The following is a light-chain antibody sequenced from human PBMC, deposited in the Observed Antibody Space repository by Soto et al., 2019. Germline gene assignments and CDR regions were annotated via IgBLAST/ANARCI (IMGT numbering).Light chain of an antibody. CDR2: GAS. Sequence: EIVLTQSPATLSLSPGERATPSSRASQSVSSSYFAWYQQKPGQAPRLLIYGASSRATGIPDRFSGTGSGTDFTLTISRLEPEDFAVYYCQQYGNSPITFGQGTRLEI. V-gene: IGKV3-20*01. J-gene: IGKJ5*01. CDR1: QSVSSSY. CDR3: QQYGNSPIT.